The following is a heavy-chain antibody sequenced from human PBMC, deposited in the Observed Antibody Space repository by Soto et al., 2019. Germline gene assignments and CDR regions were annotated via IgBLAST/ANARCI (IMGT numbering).Heavy chain of an antibody. Sequence: PGESLKISCKGFGFSFGDFWINWVRQVPGKGLEWVGRIDPDDSHTNYSPSFQGHVTISADKSVSTAYLHWSSLKTSDTAMYYCATRMTLVGRGQGTLVTGSS. D-gene: IGHD2-8*02. CDR1: GFSFGDFW. V-gene: IGHV5-10-1*01. CDR2: IDPDDSHT. J-gene: IGHJ4*02. CDR3: ATRMTLVG.